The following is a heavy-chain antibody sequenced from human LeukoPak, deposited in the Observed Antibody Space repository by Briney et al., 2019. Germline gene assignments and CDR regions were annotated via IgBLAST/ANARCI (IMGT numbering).Heavy chain of an antibody. CDR3: ARDLHNSVSGD. D-gene: IGHD1-20*01. J-gene: IGHJ4*02. Sequence: ASVKVSCKASGYPFTTYGISWVRQAPGQGLEWMGWISTYNGDTNYAQKFQGRVTMTTDTSTSTAYMELRSLRSDDTAVYYCARDLHNSVSGDWGQGTLVTVSS. CDR2: ISTYNGDT. V-gene: IGHV1-18*01. CDR1: GYPFTTYG.